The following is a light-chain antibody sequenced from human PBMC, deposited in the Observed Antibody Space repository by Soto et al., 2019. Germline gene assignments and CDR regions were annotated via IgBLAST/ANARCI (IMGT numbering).Light chain of an antibody. Sequence: EIVMTQSPATLSVSPGERATLSCRASQSVSSNLAWYQQKPGQAPRLLIYGASTRAAGITARFSGSLSGTEFTLTSRSLQSEDFAVYYSQQYNNWPQITFGQGTRLEIK. J-gene: IGKJ5*01. V-gene: IGKV3-15*01. CDR3: QQYNNWPQIT. CDR2: GAS. CDR1: QSVSSN.